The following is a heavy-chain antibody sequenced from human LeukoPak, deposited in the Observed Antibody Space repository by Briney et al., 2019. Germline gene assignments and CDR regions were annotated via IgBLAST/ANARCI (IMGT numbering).Heavy chain of an antibody. D-gene: IGHD2-15*01. J-gene: IGHJ5*02. CDR3: ARDQRYRYCSGGSCSNWFDP. V-gene: IGHV4-59*12. Sequence: PSETLSLTCSVSDDSITMYYWTWIRQPPGKGLEWIGYVDHTGSTNFNPSLNGRASISRDTTKNLFSLKLSSVTAADTAAYYCARDQRYRYCSGGSCSNWFDPWGQGTLVTVSS. CDR1: DDSITMYY. CDR2: VDHTGST.